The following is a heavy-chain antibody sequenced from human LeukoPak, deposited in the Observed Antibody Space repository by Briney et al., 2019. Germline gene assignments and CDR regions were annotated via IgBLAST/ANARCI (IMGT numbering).Heavy chain of an antibody. CDR3: VRDRGAALYYLDS. V-gene: IGHV3-74*01. CDR1: GFAFSSYW. Sequence: PGGSLRLSCAASGFAFSSYWMHWVRRAPGKGLVWVSRIKSDGSTTIYADSVKGRFTISRDNAKNRLYLQMNSLRVEDTAVYYCVRDRGAALYYLDSWGQGTLVTVSS. D-gene: IGHD3-10*01. J-gene: IGHJ4*02. CDR2: IKSDGSTT.